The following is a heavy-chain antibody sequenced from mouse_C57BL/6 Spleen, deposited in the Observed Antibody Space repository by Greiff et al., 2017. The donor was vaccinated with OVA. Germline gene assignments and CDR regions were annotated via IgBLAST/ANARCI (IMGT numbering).Heavy chain of an antibody. V-gene: IGHV1-42*01. J-gene: IGHJ4*01. CDR3: ARGAEGYAMDY. Sequence: EVQLQESGPELVKPGASVKISCKASGYSFTGYYMNWVKQSPEKSLEWIGEINPSTGGTTYNQKFKAKATLTVDKSSSTAYMQLKSLTSEDSAVHYCARGAEGYAMDYWGQGTSVTVSS. CDR2: INPSTGGT. CDR1: GYSFTGYY.